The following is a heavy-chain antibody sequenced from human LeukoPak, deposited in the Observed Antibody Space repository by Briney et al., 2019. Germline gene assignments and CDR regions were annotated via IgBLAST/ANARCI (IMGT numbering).Heavy chain of an antibody. CDR2: INPSGGST. CDR3: AREASGYYFDY. Sequence: ASVEVSCKASGYTFTSYYMHWVRQAPGQGLEWMGIINPSGGSTSYAQKFQGRVTMTRDTSTSTVYMELSSLRSEDTAVYYCAREASGYYFDYWGQGTLVTVSS. J-gene: IGHJ4*02. CDR1: GYTFTSYY. D-gene: IGHD3-10*01. V-gene: IGHV1-46*01.